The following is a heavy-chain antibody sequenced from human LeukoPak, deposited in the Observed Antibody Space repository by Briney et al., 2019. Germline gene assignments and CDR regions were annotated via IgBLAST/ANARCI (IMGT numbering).Heavy chain of an antibody. CDR1: GFNFVTFA. CDR2: ISGSGGGT. Sequence: GGSLRLSCAASGFNFVTFAMGWVRQAPGKGLEWVSTISGSGGGTYYADSVKGRFTISRDNSKNTLHLQMNSLRAEDTAVYYCAKHKGAGSRYSYSMDVWGKGATVTVSS. J-gene: IGHJ6*03. CDR3: AKHKGAGSRYSYSMDV. V-gene: IGHV3-23*01. D-gene: IGHD6-13*01.